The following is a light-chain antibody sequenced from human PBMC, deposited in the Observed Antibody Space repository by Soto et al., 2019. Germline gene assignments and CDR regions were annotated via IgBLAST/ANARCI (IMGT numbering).Light chain of an antibody. CDR3: QQSYSAPYT. CDR1: QSIYSS. V-gene: IGKV1-39*01. Sequence: DIQMTQSPSSLSASVGDRVTITCRASQSIYSSLNWYHQKPGKAPKLLIYAASNLQSGVPSRFSGSGSGTHFTLSISSLQPEDFATYYCQQSYSAPYTFGQGTKLEI. J-gene: IGKJ2*01. CDR2: AAS.